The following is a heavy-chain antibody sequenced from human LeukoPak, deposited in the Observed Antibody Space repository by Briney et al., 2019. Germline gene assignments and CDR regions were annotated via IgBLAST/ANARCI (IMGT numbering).Heavy chain of an antibody. CDR2: IKQDGSEK. D-gene: IGHD3-10*01. V-gene: IGHV3-7*01. CDR3: ARDLPYYGSGSPGY. Sequence: GGSLRLSCAASGFTFSSYWMSWVRQAPGKGLERVANIKQDGSEKYYVDSVKGRFTISRDNAKNSLYLQMNSLRAEDTAVYYCARDLPYYGSGSPGYWGQGTLVTVSS. CDR1: GFTFSSYW. J-gene: IGHJ4*02.